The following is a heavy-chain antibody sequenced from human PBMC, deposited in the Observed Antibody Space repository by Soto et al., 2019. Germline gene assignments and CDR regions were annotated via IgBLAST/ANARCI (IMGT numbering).Heavy chain of an antibody. CDR1: GGSVSSGIYY. Sequence: SETLSLTCTVSGGSVSSGIYYWSWIRQPPGKGLEWIGYIYYIGSTNYNPSLKSRVTISVDTSKNQFSLKLSSVTAADTAVYYCARVVLDRIAAAGTGSGYYYYYGMAVWGPGT. CDR2: IYYIGST. V-gene: IGHV4-61*01. D-gene: IGHD6-13*01. CDR3: ARVVLDRIAAAGTGSGYYYYYGMAV. J-gene: IGHJ6*02.